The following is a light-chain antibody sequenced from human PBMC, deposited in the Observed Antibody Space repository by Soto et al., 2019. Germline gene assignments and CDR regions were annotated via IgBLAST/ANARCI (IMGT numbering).Light chain of an antibody. V-gene: IGKV3D-20*02. CDR2: DAS. J-gene: IGKJ5*01. Sequence: EIVLTQSPATLSLSPGERATLSCRASQSVTSNYLAWFQQKPGQAPRLLIYDASNRATGIPARFSGSGSGTDFTLTISSLEPEDFAVYYCQQRSNWLSFGQGTRLEIK. CDR3: QQRSNWLS. CDR1: QSVTSNY.